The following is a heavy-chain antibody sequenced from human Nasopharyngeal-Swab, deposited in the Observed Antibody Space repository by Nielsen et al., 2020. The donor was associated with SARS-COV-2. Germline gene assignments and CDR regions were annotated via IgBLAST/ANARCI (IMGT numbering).Heavy chain of an antibody. CDR2: IYPGDSDT. V-gene: IGHV5-51*01. Sequence: KVSCKVSGYSFTSYWIGWVRQMPGKGLEWMGIIYPGDSDTRYSPSFQGQVTISADKSISTAYLQWSSLKASDIAMYYCARLATVTTNYYYYGMDVWGQGTTVTVSS. CDR1: GYSFTSYW. D-gene: IGHD4-11*01. J-gene: IGHJ6*02. CDR3: ARLATVTTNYYYYGMDV.